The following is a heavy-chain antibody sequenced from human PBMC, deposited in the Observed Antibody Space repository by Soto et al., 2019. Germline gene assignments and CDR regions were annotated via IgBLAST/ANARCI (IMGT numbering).Heavy chain of an antibody. J-gene: IGHJ4*02. CDR3: ARSSVVVIRYFDY. D-gene: IGHD3-22*01. CDR1: GGSISSSSYY. Sequence: QLQLQESGPGLVKPSETLSLTCTVSGGSISSSSYYWGWIRQPPGKGLEWIGSIYYSGSTYYNPSLKSRVTISVDTSKNQFSLKLSSVTAADTAVYYCARSSVVVIRYFDYWGQGTLVTVSS. CDR2: IYYSGST. V-gene: IGHV4-39*01.